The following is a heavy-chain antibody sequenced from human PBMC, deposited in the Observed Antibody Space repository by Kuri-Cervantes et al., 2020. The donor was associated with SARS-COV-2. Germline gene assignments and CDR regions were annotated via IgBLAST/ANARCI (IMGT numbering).Heavy chain of an antibody. CDR3: ARHDYGDYVDAFDI. J-gene: IGHJ3*02. CDR2: IYPSGST. Sequence: GSLRLSCTVSGGSISSYYWSWIRQPAGKGLEWIGRIYPSGSTNYNPSLKSRVTMSVDTSKNQLSLKLSSVTAADTAVYYCARHDYGDYVDAFDIWGQGTMVTVSS. V-gene: IGHV4-4*07. CDR1: GGSISSYY. D-gene: IGHD4-17*01.